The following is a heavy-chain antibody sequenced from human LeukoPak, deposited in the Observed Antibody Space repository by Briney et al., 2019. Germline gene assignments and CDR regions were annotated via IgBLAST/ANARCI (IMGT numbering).Heavy chain of an antibody. CDR1: GYTFTSYD. V-gene: IGHV1-8*01. Sequence: ASVKVSCKASGYTFTSYDINWVRQATGQGLEWMGWMNPNSGNTGYAQKFQGRVTMTRNTSISTAYMEMRSMRSEDTAVYCCARVPDYYGSGSPPHPTHRNWFDPWGQGTLVTVSS. D-gene: IGHD3-10*01. CDR2: MNPNSGNT. J-gene: IGHJ5*02. CDR3: ARVPDYYGSGSPPHPTHRNWFDP.